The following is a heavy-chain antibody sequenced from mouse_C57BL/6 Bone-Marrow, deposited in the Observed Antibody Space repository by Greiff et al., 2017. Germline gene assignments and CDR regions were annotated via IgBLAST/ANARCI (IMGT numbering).Heavy chain of an antibody. CDR3: ARRRSTYYGSSLDY. CDR1: GYAFTNYL. D-gene: IGHD1-1*01. CDR2: INPGSGGT. V-gene: IGHV1-54*01. Sequence: QVQLQQSGAELVRPGTSVKVSCKASGYAFTNYLIEWVKQRPGQGLEWIGVINPGSGGTNYNEKFKGKATLTADKSSSTAYMQLSSLTSEDSAVYFCARRRSTYYGSSLDYWGQGTTLTVAS. J-gene: IGHJ2*01.